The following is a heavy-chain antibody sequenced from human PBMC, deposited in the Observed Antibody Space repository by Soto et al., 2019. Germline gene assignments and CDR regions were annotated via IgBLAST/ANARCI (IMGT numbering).Heavy chain of an antibody. CDR2: IIPIFGTA. J-gene: IGHJ3*02. D-gene: IGHD4-17*01. CDR3: ARDANTQLSIYPGHYGDPDVFDI. V-gene: IGHV1-69*13. CDR1: GGTFSSYA. Sequence: SVKVSCKASGGTFSSYAISWVRQAPGQGLEWMGGIIPIFGTANYAQKFQGRVTITADESTSTAYMELSSLRSEDTAVYYCARDANTQLSIYPGHYGDPDVFDIWGRGTMVTVSS.